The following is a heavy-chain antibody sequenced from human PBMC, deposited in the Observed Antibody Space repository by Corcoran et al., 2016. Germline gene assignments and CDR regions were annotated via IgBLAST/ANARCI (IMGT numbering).Heavy chain of an antibody. J-gene: IGHJ4*02. Sequence: QVQLQQWGAGLLKPSETLSLTCAVYGGSFSGYHWSWIRQPPGKGLEWIGEINHSGNTNYNPSLKSRVTISVDTSKNQFFLHLTSVTAADTAIYYCARPGAGAAYVYWGQGTPVTVSS. CDR3: ARPGAGAAYVY. CDR1: GGSFSGYH. V-gene: IGHV4-34*01. D-gene: IGHD3-10*02. CDR2: INHSGNT.